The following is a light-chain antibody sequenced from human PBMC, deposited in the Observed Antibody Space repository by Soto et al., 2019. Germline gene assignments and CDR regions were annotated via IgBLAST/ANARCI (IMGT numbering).Light chain of an antibody. J-gene: IGLJ2*01. CDR3: SSHTSSASVV. CDR2: EVT. V-gene: IGLV2-14*01. CDR1: SSDVGGYNY. Sequence: QSALTQPASVSGSPGQSITISCTGTSSDVGGYNYVSWYQQHPGKAPKLLIYEVTNRPSGVSPRFSGSKSANTASLTISGLQVEDEADYYCSSHTSSASVVFGGGTKLTVL.